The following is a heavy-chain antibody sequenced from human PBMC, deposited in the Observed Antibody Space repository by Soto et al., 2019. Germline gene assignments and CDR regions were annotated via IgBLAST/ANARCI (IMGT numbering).Heavy chain of an antibody. D-gene: IGHD2-2*01. CDR2: INAGNGNT. V-gene: IGHV1-3*01. CDR1: GYTFTSYA. CDR3: ARDPTRYCSSTICDRSSKWFDP. Sequence: ASVKVSCKASGYTFTSYAMHWVRQAPGQRLEWMGWINAGNGNTKYSQKFQGRVTITRETSASTAYMELSSLRSEDTAVYYCARDPTRYCSSTICDRSSKWFDPSGPGTLVPVSS. J-gene: IGHJ5*02.